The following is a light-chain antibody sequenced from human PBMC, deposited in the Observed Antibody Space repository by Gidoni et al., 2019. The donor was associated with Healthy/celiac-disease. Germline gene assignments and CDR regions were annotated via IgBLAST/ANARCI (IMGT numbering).Light chain of an antibody. CDR3: LQHNIYPLT. J-gene: IGKJ3*01. Sequence: DIQITQSPSAMSASVGDRVTITCRASQGISNYLALFQQKPGKVPKRLIYDASSFQRGVPSRFIGSGSGPEFPLPISSLQPEDFATYYCLQHNIYPLTFVPGTKVDIK. CDR2: DAS. V-gene: IGKV1-17*03. CDR1: QGISNY.